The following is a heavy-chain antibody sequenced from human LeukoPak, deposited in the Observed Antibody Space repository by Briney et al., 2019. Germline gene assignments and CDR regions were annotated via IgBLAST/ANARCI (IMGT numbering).Heavy chain of an antibody. J-gene: IGHJ4*02. CDR1: GGSISSSSYY. CDR2: IYYSGST. Sequence: SETLSLTCTVSGGSISSSSYYWGWIRQPPGKGLEWIGSIYYSGSTYYNPSLKSRVTISVDTSKNQFSLKLSSVTAADTAVYYCARVPYYYDSSGYYPFDYWGQGTLVTVSS. CDR3: ARVPYYYDSSGYYPFDY. V-gene: IGHV4-39*07. D-gene: IGHD3-22*01.